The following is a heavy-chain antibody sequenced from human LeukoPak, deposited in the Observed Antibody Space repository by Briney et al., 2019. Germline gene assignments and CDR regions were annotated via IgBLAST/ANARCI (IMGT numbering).Heavy chain of an antibody. CDR3: ARSLIVGAVFDY. CDR1: GGTFSSYA. J-gene: IGHJ4*02. Sequence: SVKVSCKASGGTFSSYAISWVRQAPGQGLEWMGRIIPILGIANYAQKFQGRVTITADKSTSTAYMELSSLRSEDTAVYYCARSLIVGAVFDYWGQGTLVTVSS. V-gene: IGHV1-69*04. D-gene: IGHD1-26*01. CDR2: IIPILGIA.